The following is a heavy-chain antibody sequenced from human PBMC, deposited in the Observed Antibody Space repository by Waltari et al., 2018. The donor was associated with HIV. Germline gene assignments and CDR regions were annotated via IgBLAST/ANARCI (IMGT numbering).Heavy chain of an antibody. V-gene: IGHV3-30*02. D-gene: IGHD1-26*01. J-gene: IGHJ3*01. CDR1: GFNLKIYD. CDR3: AKDGAPGRDAVLDI. CDR2: IRYDGSQE. Sequence: QVHVVESGGGVVQPGGSLRLSCTASGFNLKIYDIHWVRQAPGRGLEWVAGIRYDGSQEYYGDSVKGRFISSRDNSKNTIFLEMTTLRQEDTAKYRCAKDGAPGRDAVLDIWGQGTMVTVS.